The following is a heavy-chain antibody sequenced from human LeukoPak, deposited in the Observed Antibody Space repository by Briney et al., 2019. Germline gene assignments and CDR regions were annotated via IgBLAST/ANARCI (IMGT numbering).Heavy chain of an antibody. Sequence: QPGGSLRLSCVASGFTFSSYWMTWVRQAPGKGLEWVANIKQDESDKYYVDSVKGRFAISRDNPKNSLYLQMNSLRADDTAVYYCAKDRHGGYCSSTSCYWVYYYYYYGMDVWGQGTTVTVSS. CDR3: AKDRHGGYCSSTSCYWVYYYYYYGMDV. V-gene: IGHV3-7*01. CDR1: GFTFSSYW. CDR2: IKQDESDK. D-gene: IGHD2-2*01. J-gene: IGHJ6*02.